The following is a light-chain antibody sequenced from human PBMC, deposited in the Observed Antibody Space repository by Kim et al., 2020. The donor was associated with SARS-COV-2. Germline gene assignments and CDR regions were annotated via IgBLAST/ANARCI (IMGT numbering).Light chain of an antibody. J-gene: IGLJ2*01. CDR3: GTWDSSLSAVV. V-gene: IGLV1-51*01. Sequence: QSVLTQPPSVSAAPGQRVTISCSGRGSNLGNNFVSWYQHLPGTAPKLLIFDSNKRPSGIPDRFSGSKSGTSATLGITGLQTGDEGDYFCGTWDSSLSAVVFGGGTQLTVL. CDR1: GSNLGNNF. CDR2: DSN.